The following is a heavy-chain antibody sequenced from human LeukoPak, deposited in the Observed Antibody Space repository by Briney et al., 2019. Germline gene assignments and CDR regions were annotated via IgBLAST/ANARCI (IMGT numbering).Heavy chain of an antibody. D-gene: IGHD6-13*01. CDR3: ARGTAAGTPTLDY. V-gene: IGHV4-39*07. CDR1: GGSVSRNSDY. CDR2: IYYGGST. J-gene: IGHJ4*02. Sequence: SETLSLTCTVSGGSVSRNSDYWGWIRQPPGKGLEWIGSIYYGGSTYYNPSLKSRVTISVDTSKNQFSLKLSSVTAADTAVYYCARGTAAGTPTLDYWGQGTLVTVSS.